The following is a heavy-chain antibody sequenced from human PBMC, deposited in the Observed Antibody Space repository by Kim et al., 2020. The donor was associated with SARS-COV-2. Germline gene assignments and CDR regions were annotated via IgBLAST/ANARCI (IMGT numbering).Heavy chain of an antibody. Sequence: GGSLRLSCAASGFTFSSYAMHWVRQAPGKGLEWVAVISYDGSNKYYADSVKGRFTISGDNSKNTLYLQMNSLRAEDTAVYYCAREGIAVAGIHHDAFDIWGQGTMVTVSS. CDR3: AREGIAVAGIHHDAFDI. CDR2: ISYDGSNK. V-gene: IGHV3-30-3*01. J-gene: IGHJ3*02. CDR1: GFTFSSYA. D-gene: IGHD6-19*01.